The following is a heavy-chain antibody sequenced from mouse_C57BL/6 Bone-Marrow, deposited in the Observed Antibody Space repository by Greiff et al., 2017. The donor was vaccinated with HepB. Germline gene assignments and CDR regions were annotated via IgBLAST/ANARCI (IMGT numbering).Heavy chain of an antibody. J-gene: IGHJ3*01. CDR3: ARRGDYYGNYGAWFAY. D-gene: IGHD2-1*01. V-gene: IGHV1-55*01. CDR1: GYTFTSYW. CDR2: IYPGSGST. Sequence: QVQLQQPGAELVKPGASVKMSCKASGYTFTSYWITWVKQRPGQGLEWIGDIYPGSGSTNYNEKFKSKATLTVHTSSSTAYMQLSSLTSEDSAVYYCARRGDYYGNYGAWFAYWGQGTLVTVSA.